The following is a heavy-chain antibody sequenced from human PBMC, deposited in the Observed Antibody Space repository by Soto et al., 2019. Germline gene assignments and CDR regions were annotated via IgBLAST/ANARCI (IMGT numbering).Heavy chain of an antibody. V-gene: IGHV3-74*01. D-gene: IGHD2-15*01. CDR3: AKEKNGYCSGNTCYHYFDF. CDR1: GFTFSSYW. J-gene: IGHJ4*02. Sequence: PGGSLRLSCAASGFTFSSYWMHWVRQAPGKGLVWVSRINSDGSSTSYADSVKGRFTVSRDKSKNTLYLQMNSLRAEDTAVYFCAKEKNGYCSGNTCYHYFDFWGQGTLVTVSS. CDR2: INSDGSST.